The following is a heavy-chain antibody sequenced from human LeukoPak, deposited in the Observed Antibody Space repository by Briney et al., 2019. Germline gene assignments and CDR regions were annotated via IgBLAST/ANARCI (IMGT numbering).Heavy chain of an antibody. CDR1: GGSFSGYY. J-gene: IGHJ4*02. CDR2: ISNSGRT. CDR3: ARSPHLGDLSLGY. D-gene: IGHD3-16*02. V-gene: IGHV4-31*11. Sequence: SETLSLTCAVYGGSFSGYYWSWIRQHPGKGLEWIGYISNSGRTYYNPSLKSRITISVDTSKNQFSLKLNSVTAADTAVYYCARSPHLGDLSLGYWGQGTLVTVSS.